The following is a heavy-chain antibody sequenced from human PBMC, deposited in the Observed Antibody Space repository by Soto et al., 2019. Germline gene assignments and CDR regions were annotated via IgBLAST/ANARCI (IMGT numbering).Heavy chain of an antibody. CDR3: AKWGVGAYSYGYAHRPYYYGMDV. CDR1: GFTFRRYA. CDR2: ISGSGGST. V-gene: IGHV3-23*01. D-gene: IGHD5-18*01. Sequence: GGSLGLSCAASGFTFRRYAMSWVRQAPGKGLEWVSAISGSGGSTYYADSVKGRFTISRDNSKNRLYLQMNSLRAEDTAVYYCAKWGVGAYSYGYAHRPYYYGMDVWGQGTTVTVSS. J-gene: IGHJ6*02.